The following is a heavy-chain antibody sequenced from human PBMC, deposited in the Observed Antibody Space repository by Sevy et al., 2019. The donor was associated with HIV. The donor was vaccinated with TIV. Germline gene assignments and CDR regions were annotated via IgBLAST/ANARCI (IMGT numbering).Heavy chain of an antibody. CDR3: IRGRLLGYTAMVPDY. Sequence: GGSLRLSCTTSGFTLGDYAMNWVRQAPGKGLEWVGFMRSKPFAGTTEYAASVKARFTISTDDSEDSAHMQMNSLRTEDTGVYYCIRGRLLGYTAMVPDYWGQGTLVTVSS. J-gene: IGHJ4*02. CDR1: GFTLGDYA. D-gene: IGHD5-18*01. V-gene: IGHV3-49*04. CDR2: MRSKPFAGTT.